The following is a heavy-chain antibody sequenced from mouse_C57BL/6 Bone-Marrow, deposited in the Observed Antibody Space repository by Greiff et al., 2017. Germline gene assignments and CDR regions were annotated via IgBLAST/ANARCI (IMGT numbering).Heavy chain of an antibody. CDR1: GFTFSDYG. CDR3: ARQDYDYDDGAYYFDY. J-gene: IGHJ2*01. Sequence: EVKVVESGGGLVKPGGSLKLSCAASGFTFSDYGMHWVRQAPEKGLEWVAYISSGSSTIYYADTGKGRFTISRDNAKNTLFLQMTSLRSEDTAMYYCARQDYDYDDGAYYFDYWGQGTTLTVSS. CDR2: ISSGSSTI. V-gene: IGHV5-17*01. D-gene: IGHD2-4*01.